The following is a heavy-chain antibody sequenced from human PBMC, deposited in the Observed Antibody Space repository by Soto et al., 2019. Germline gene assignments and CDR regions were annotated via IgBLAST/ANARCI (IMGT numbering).Heavy chain of an antibody. CDR3: ARDVRYYDSSGYEYFQH. CDR1: GYTFTSYG. Sequence: ASVKVSCKASGYTFTSYGISWVRQAPGQGLERMGWISAYNGNTNYAQKLQGRVTMTTDTSTSTAYMELSSLSSDDTAVYYCARDVRYYDSSGYEYFQHWGQ. J-gene: IGHJ1*01. CDR2: ISAYNGNT. D-gene: IGHD3-22*01. V-gene: IGHV1-18*01.